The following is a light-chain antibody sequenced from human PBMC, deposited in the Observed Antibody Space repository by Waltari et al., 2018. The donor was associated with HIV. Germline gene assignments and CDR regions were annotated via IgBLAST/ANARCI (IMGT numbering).Light chain of an antibody. Sequence: QSAMTQPRSVSGSPGQSVTISCTGTSSDVGGYNYVSWYQQHPGTVPKLMIYDVIKRPSGVPERCSGSKSGNTASLTISGLQAEDEADYYCCSYAGSSYVFGTGTKVTVL. CDR3: CSYAGSSYV. CDR2: DVI. J-gene: IGLJ1*01. CDR1: SSDVGGYNY. V-gene: IGLV2-11*01.